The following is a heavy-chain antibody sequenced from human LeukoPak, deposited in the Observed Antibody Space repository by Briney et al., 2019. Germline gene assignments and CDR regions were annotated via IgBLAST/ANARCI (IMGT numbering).Heavy chain of an antibody. CDR3: ARDRVAARPPVGYFQH. CDR2: ISYDGSNK. D-gene: IGHD6-6*01. CDR1: GFTFSSYA. J-gene: IGHJ1*01. V-gene: IGHV3-30-3*01. Sequence: PGRSLRLSCAASGFTFSSYAMHWVRQAPGKGLEWVAVISYDGSNKYYADSVKGRFTISRDNSKNTLYLQMNSLRAEDTAVYYCARDRVAARPPVGYFQHWGQGTLVTVSS.